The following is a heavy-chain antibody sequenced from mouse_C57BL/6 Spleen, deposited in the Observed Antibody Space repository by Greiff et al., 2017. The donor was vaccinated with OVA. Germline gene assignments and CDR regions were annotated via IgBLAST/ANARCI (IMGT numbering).Heavy chain of an antibody. CDR1: GYSFTGYY. D-gene: IGHD1-1*01. CDR2: INPSTGGT. CDR3: ASPVYYYGSSRFAY. Sequence: EVQLQQSGPELVKPGASVKISCKASGYSFTGYYMNWVKQSPEKSLEWIGEINPSTGGTTYNQKFKAKATLTVDKSSSTAYMQLKSLTSEDSAVYYCASPVYYYGSSRFAYWGQGTLVTVSA. V-gene: IGHV1-42*01. J-gene: IGHJ3*01.